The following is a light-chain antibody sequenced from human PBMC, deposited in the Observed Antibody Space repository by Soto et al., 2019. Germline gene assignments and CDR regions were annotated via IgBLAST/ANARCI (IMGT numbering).Light chain of an antibody. CDR2: DVT. CDR1: SSDVGGYNY. J-gene: IGLJ1*01. CDR3: CSYAGRYV. V-gene: IGLV2-11*01. Sequence: QSALTQPRSVSGSPGQSVTISCTGTSSDVGGYNYVSWYQQHPGKAPKLMIYDVTKRPSGVPDRFSGSKSGNTASLTISGLQAEDEADYYCCSYAGRYVFGNGTKLTVL.